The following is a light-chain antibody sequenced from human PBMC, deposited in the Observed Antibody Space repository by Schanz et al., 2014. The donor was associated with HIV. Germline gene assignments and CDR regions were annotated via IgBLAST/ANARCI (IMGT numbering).Light chain of an antibody. J-gene: IGLJ1*01. Sequence: QSVLTQPASVSGSPGQSITFSCTGTSSDVATYNYVSWYQQHPGKAPKLMIYDVSNRPSGVSNRFSGSKSDNTASLTISGLQAEDEADYYCCSYITTSTYVFGAGTKLTVL. CDR2: DVS. CDR1: SSDVATYNY. CDR3: CSYITTSTYV. V-gene: IGLV2-14*03.